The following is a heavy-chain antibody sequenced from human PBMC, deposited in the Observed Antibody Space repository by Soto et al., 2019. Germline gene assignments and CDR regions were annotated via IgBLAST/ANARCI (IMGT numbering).Heavy chain of an antibody. V-gene: IGHV3-21*06. J-gene: IGHJ4*02. Sequence: PGGSLRLSCTASGFTFSRYSMNWVRQAPGKGLEWVASISSASNDITYADSVKGRFIISRDNAKNSLLLQMNDLRPEDTALYYCARVAYWGQGTLVTVSS. CDR2: ISSASNDI. CDR3: ARVAY. CDR1: GFTFSRYS.